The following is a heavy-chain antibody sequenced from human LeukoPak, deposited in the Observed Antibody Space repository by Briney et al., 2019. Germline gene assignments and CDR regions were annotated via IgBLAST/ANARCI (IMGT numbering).Heavy chain of an antibody. J-gene: IGHJ4*02. CDR1: GYTFTSYY. D-gene: IGHD2-2*01. Sequence: ASVKVSCKASGYTFTSYYMHWVRQAPGQGLEWMGIINPSGGSTSYAQKFQGRVTMTRDTSTSTVYMELSSLRSDDTAVYYCAREVGAFVVVPAAIDYWGQGTLVTVPS. CDR3: AREVGAFVVVPAAIDY. CDR2: INPSGGST. V-gene: IGHV1-46*01.